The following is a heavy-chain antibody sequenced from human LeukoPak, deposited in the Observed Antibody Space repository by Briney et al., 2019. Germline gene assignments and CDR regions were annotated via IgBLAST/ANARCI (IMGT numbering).Heavy chain of an antibody. D-gene: IGHD6-13*01. J-gene: IGHJ4*02. V-gene: IGHV3-53*01. Sequence: GGSLRLSCAASGFTFSSYAMSWVRQAPGKGLEWVSVIYSGGSTYYADSVKGRFTISRDNSKNTLYLQMNSLRAGDTAVYYCARGSIAAAGTDFDYWGQGTLVTVSS. CDR3: ARGSIAAAGTDFDY. CDR2: IYSGGST. CDR1: GFTFSSYA.